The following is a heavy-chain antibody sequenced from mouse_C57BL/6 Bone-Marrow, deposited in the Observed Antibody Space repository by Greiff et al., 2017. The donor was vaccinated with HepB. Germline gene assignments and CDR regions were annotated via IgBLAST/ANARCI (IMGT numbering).Heavy chain of an antibody. V-gene: IGHV1-19*01. CDR3: ARRGEYYGSSPPFDY. CDR1: GYTFTDYY. D-gene: IGHD1-1*01. Sequence: EVQLQQSGPVLVKPGASVKMSCKASGYTFTDYYMNWVKQSHGKSLEWIGVINPYNGGTSYNQKFKGKATLTVDKSSSTAYMELNSLTSEDSAVYYCARRGEYYGSSPPFDYWGQGTTLTVSS. CDR2: INPYNGGT. J-gene: IGHJ2*01.